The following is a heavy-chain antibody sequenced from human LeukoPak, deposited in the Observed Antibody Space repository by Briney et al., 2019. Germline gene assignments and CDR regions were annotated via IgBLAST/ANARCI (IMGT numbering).Heavy chain of an antibody. V-gene: IGHV1-69*02. CDR1: GGTFSSYT. Sequence: SVKVSCKASGGTFSSYTISWVRQAPGQGLEWMGRINPILGIANYAQKFQGRVTITTDKSTSTAYMEPSSLRSEDTAVYYCARAETRRCSSTGCHYCFDPWGPVTLVTVSS. CDR3: ARAETRRCSSTGCHYCFDP. CDR2: INPILGIA. J-gene: IGHJ5*02. D-gene: IGHD2-2*01.